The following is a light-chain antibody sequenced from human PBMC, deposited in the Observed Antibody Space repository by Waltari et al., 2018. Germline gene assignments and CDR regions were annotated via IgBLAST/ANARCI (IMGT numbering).Light chain of an antibody. V-gene: IGKV3-20*01. J-gene: IGKJ1*01. CDR1: QSVSRT. CDR3: QNYGTLPAT. CDR2: DAS. Sequence: EIVLTQSPGHPASSPGEKATLSCRASQSVSRTLAWYQQKPGQAPRLLIFDASNRATGIPDRFSGSGSGTDFSLTISRLEPEDFAMYYCQNYGTLPATFGQGTKVEIK.